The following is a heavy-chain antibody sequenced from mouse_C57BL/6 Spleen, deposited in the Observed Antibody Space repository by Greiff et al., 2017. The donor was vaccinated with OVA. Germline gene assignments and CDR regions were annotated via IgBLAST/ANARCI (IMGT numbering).Heavy chain of an antibody. CDR2: ISYSGST. J-gene: IGHJ4*01. D-gene: IGHD2-1*01. CDR3: ARWDGNYAMDY. CDR1: GYSITSGYD. V-gene: IGHV3-1*01. Sequence: EVKLMESGPGMVKPSQSLSLTCTVTGYSITSGYDWHWIRHFPGNKLEWMGYISYSGSTNYNPSLKSRISITHDTSKHHFFLKLNSVTTEDTATYYGARWDGNYAMDYWGQGTSVTVSS.